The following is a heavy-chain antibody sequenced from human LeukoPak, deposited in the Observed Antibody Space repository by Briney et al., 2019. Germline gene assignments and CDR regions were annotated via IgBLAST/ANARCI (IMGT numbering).Heavy chain of an antibody. CDR2: IYHSGST. CDR1: GGSISSGGYS. Sequence: SETLSLTCAVSGGSISSGGYSWSWIRQPPGKGLEWIGYIYHSGSTYYNPSLKSRVTISVDRSKNQFSLKLSSVTAADTAVYYCARDASNYYGSGSFDYWGQGTLVTVSS. D-gene: IGHD3-10*01. V-gene: IGHV4-30-2*01. J-gene: IGHJ4*02. CDR3: ARDASNYYGSGSFDY.